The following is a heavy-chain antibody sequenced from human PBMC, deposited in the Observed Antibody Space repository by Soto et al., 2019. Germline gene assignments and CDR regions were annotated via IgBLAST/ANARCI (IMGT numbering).Heavy chain of an antibody. Sequence: QVQLQESGPGLVKPSETLSLTCTVSGASINSGGYYWSWIRQLPGKGLEWIGYIYFSGSTYYHPSLESRVTISLDTSQNQFSLKLSSVTAADTAMYFCASGDAWEALLAHWGQGILVTVSS. CDR1: GASINSGGYY. CDR3: ASGDAWEALLAH. CDR2: IYFSGST. J-gene: IGHJ4*02. V-gene: IGHV4-31*03. D-gene: IGHD4-17*01.